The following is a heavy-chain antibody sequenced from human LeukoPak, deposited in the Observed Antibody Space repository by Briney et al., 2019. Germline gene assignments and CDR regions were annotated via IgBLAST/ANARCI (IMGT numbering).Heavy chain of an antibody. J-gene: IGHJ5*02. D-gene: IGHD6-13*01. CDR2: ISGSGSST. CDR1: GFTFSSYA. CDR3: AKGEAAAGTSSWFDP. V-gene: IGHV3-23*01. Sequence: HPGGSLRLSCAASGFTFSSYAMSWVRQAPGKGLEWVSAISGSGSSTYYADSVKGRFTISRDNSKNTLYLQMNSLRAEDTAVYYCAKGEAAAGTSSWFDPWGQGTPVTVSS.